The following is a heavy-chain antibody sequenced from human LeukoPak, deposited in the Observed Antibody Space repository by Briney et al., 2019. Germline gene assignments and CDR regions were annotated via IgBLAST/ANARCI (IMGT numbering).Heavy chain of an antibody. D-gene: IGHD2-15*01. CDR1: GFTFSTYW. CDR3: ASTTSAWGGSDY. CDR2: IKEDGSDK. V-gene: IGHV3-7*01. J-gene: IGHJ4*02. Sequence: GGSLRLSCAASGFTFSTYWMTWVRQAPGKGLEWVANIKEDGSDKYYVDSVKGRFTISRDNAKSSLYLQMNSLRAEDTAIYYCASTTSAWGGSDYWGQGTLVTVSS.